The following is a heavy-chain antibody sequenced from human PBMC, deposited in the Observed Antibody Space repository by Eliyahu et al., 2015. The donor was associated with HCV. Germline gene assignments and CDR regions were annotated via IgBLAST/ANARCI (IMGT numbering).Heavy chain of an antibody. V-gene: IGHV4-39*01. Sequence: QLQLQESGPGLVKPSETLSLTCXVXGGSISSSSYYWGWIRQPPGKGLEWIGSIYYSGSTYYNPSLKSRVTISVDTSKNQFSLKLSSVTAADTAVYYCARHSGSLIVATIMDWGQGTLVTVSS. CDR1: GGSISSSSYY. CDR2: IYYSGST. CDR3: ARHSGSLIVATIMD. J-gene: IGHJ4*02. D-gene: IGHD5-12*01.